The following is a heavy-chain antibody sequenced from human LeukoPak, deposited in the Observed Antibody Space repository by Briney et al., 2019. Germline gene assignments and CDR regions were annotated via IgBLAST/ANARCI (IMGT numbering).Heavy chain of an antibody. CDR3: TRDQGSQLIWY. CDR2: IAGGNGNT. Sequence: ASVKISCKTSGYSFSRFAILWVRQAPGQRPEWMGWIAGGNGNTKYSQKFQGRLTITRDTSASTVYMELTSLTSEDTALYYCTRDQGSQLIWYWGQGTLVTVST. D-gene: IGHD6-13*01. CDR1: GYSFSRFA. J-gene: IGHJ4*02. V-gene: IGHV1-3*01.